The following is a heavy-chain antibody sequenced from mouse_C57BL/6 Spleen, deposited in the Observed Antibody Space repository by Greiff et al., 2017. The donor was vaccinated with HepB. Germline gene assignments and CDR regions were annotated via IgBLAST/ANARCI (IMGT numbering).Heavy chain of an antibody. D-gene: IGHD1-1*01. CDR2: IHPNSGST. CDR3: ARYYYSLYYFDY. V-gene: IGHV1-64*01. Sequence: QVQLQQSGAELVKPGASVKLSCKASGYTFTSYWMHWVKQRPGQGLEWIGMIHPNSGSTNYNEKFKSKATLTVDKSSSTAYMQLSSLTSEDSAVYYCARYYYSLYYFDYWGQGTTLTVSS. CDR1: GYTFTSYW. J-gene: IGHJ2*01.